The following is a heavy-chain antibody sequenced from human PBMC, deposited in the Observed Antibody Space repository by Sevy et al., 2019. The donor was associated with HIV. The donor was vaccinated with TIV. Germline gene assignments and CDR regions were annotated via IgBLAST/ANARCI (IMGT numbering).Heavy chain of an antibody. V-gene: IGHV3-21*01. CDR1: GFTFSSYS. Sequence: GGSLRLSCAASGFTFSSYSMNWVRQAPGKGLEWVSPISSSSSYIYYADSVKGRFTISRDNAKNSLYLQMNSLRAEDTAVYYCARDGMVYATSSYFDYWGQGTLVTVSS. CDR2: ISSSSSYI. CDR3: ARDGMVYATSSYFDY. J-gene: IGHJ4*02. D-gene: IGHD2-8*01.